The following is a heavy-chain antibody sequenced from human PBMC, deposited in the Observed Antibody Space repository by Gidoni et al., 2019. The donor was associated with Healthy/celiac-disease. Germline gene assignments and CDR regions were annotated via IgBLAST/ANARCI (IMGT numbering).Heavy chain of an antibody. Sequence: EVQLVESGGGLVKPGGSLRVCCAAAGVTFSNAWVSWVRQAAGKGLECVGRIKSQTDGGTTDYAAPVKGRFTISSDDSKNTLYLQMNSLKTEDTAVYYCTTLSSSSLIYYYYYMDVWGKGTTVTVSS. CDR3: TTLSSSSLIYYYYYMDV. J-gene: IGHJ6*03. D-gene: IGHD6-6*01. V-gene: IGHV3-15*01. CDR2: IKSQTDGGTT. CDR1: GVTFSNAW.